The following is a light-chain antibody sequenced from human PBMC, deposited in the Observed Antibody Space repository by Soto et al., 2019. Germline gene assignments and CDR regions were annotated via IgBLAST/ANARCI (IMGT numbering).Light chain of an antibody. J-gene: IGKJ1*01. Sequence: EVVLTQSPATLSLYPGERATLSCRASENVRTFVDWYQQKPGQAPRLLIYGASNRATGIPDRFSGSGSGTDFTLTISRLEPEDFAVYYCQQYGSSGTFGQGTKVDI. CDR2: GAS. CDR1: ENVRTF. CDR3: QQYGSSGT. V-gene: IGKV3-20*01.